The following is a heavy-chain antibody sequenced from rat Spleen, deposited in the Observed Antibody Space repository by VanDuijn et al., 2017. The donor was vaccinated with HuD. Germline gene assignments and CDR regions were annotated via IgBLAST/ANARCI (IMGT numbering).Heavy chain of an antibody. CDR3: TRDGATGDYFDY. Sequence: EVQLVESGGGLVQPGRSLKLSCVASGFTFNNYWMTWIRQAPGKGLEWVASITNTGGSTYYPDSVKGRFTISRDNAKSTLYLQMNSLRSEDTATYYCTRDGATGDYFDYWGQGVMVTVSS. CDR1: GFTFNNYW. V-gene: IGHV5-31*01. J-gene: IGHJ2*01. CDR2: ITNTGGST. D-gene: IGHD1-11*01.